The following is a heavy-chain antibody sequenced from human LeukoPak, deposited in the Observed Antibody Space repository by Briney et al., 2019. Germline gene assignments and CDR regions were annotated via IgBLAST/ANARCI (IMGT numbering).Heavy chain of an antibody. D-gene: IGHD3-3*01. CDR2: ISSSSSTI. CDR1: GFTFSSYS. V-gene: IGHV3-48*04. CDR3: ARVFWSGYPGNYYYYYMDV. Sequence: GGSLRLSCAASGFTFSSYSMNWVRQAPGKGLEWVSYISSSSSTIYYADSVKGRFTISKDNAKNSLYLQMNSLRADDTAVYYCARVFWSGYPGNYYYYYMDVWGKGTTVTVSS. J-gene: IGHJ6*03.